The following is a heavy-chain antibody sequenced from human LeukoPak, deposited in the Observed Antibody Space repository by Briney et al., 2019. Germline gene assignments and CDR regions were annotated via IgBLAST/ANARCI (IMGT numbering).Heavy chain of an antibody. J-gene: IGHJ4*02. CDR1: GYTFTSYD. Sequence: GASAKVSCKASGYTFTSYDINWVRQATGQGLEWMGWMNPNSGNTGYAQKFQGRITMTRNTSISTGYMELSSLRSEDTAVYYCARVGENHPALDYWGQGTLVTVSS. D-gene: IGHD1-14*01. CDR2: MNPNSGNT. CDR3: ARVGENHPALDY. V-gene: IGHV1-8*01.